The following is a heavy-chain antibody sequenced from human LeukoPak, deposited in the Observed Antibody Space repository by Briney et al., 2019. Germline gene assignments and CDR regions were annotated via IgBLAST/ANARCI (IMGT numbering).Heavy chain of an antibody. CDR1: GFTFSSYG. CDR3: ARDPADCSSTSCYYYYYYMDV. D-gene: IGHD2-2*01. V-gene: IGHV3-30*02. J-gene: IGHJ6*03. Sequence: PGGSLRLSCAASGFTFSSYGMHWVRQAPGKGLEWVAFIRYDGSNKYYADSVKGRFTISRDNSKNTLYLQMNSLRAEDTAVYYCARDPADCSSTSCYYYYYYMDVWGKGTTVTVSS. CDR2: IRYDGSNK.